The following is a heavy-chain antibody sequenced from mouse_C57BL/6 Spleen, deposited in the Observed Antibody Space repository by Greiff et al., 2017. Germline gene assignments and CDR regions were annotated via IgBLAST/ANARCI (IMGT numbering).Heavy chain of an antibody. CDR2: ISYDGSN. J-gene: IGHJ3*01. V-gene: IGHV3-6*01. CDR1: GYSITSGYY. CDR3: ARRGWDKAFAY. D-gene: IGHD4-1*01. Sequence: VQLKESGPGLVKPSQSLSLTCSVTGYSITSGYYWNWIRQFPGNKLEWMGYISYDGSNNYNPSLKNRISITRDTSKNQFFLKLNSVTTEDTATYYCARRGWDKAFAYWGQGTLVTVSA.